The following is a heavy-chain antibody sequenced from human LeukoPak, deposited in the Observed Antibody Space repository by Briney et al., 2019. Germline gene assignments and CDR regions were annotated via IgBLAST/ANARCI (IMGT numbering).Heavy chain of an antibody. J-gene: IGHJ3*02. V-gene: IGHV5-51*01. D-gene: IGHD1-26*01. CDR2: IYPGDSDT. Sequence: GESLKISCKGSGYSFTSYWIGWVRQMPGKRLEWMGIIYPGDSDTRYSPSSQGQVTISADKSISTAYLQWSSLKASDTAMYYCARVDPGVGAASGGAFDIWGQGTMVTVSS. CDR1: GYSFTSYW. CDR3: ARVDPGVGAASGGAFDI.